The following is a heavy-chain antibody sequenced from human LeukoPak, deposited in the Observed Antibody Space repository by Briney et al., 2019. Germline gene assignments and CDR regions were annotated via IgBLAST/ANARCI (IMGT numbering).Heavy chain of an antibody. D-gene: IGHD3-10*01. CDR3: ARAAVVVITAASLYLEY. CDR2: IYYSGST. Sequence: SETLSLTCTVSGGSMSSYCWSWIRQPPGKGLEWIGYIYYSGSTNYNPSLKSRLTMSVDTSKNQFSLKLSSVTAADTAVYYCARAAVVVITAASLYLEYRGQGTLVTVSS. J-gene: IGHJ4*02. V-gene: IGHV4-59*01. CDR1: GGSMSSYC.